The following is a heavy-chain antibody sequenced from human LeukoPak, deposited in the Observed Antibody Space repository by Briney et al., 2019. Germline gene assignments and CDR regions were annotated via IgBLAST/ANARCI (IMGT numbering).Heavy chain of an antibody. V-gene: IGHV3-74*01. CDR1: GFTFSNYW. J-gene: IGHJ6*02. Sequence: GGSLRLSCAASGFTFSNYWVHWVRQAPGKGLVWVLRVNSDESITTYADSVNGRFTISRDNAKNTLYLQMKSLRAEDTAVYYCARGHLPTPRSAMDVWGQGTTVAVSS. CDR2: VNSDESIT. D-gene: IGHD3-3*02. CDR3: ARGHLPTPRSAMDV.